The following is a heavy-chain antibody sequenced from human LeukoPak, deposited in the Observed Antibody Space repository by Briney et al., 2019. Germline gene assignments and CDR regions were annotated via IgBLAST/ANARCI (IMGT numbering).Heavy chain of an antibody. CDR1: GFSFSSSG. CDR2: TRFDDSYK. CDR3: ARDNYDILTGYSYNFDY. V-gene: IGHV3-30*02. J-gene: IGHJ4*02. D-gene: IGHD3-9*01. Sequence: PGGSLRLSCAASGFSFSSSGMHWVRQAPGKGPEWVAFTRFDDSYKAYGDSVKGRFTISRDNAKNSLYLQMNSLRAEDTAVYYCARDNYDILTGYSYNFDYWGQGTLVTVSS.